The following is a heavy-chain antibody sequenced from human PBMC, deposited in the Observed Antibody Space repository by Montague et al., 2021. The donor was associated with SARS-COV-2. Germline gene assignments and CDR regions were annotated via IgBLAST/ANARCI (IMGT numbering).Heavy chain of an antibody. J-gene: IGHJ4*02. V-gene: IGHV3-23*01. Sequence: SLRLSCAASGYTFSSLAMSWVRQAPGKGLEWVSTNRASGVNLYYADSXXGRFSISRDDSQDTAYLHMNNLRAEDTAVYYCAKRDPSTTGTHFDYWGQGTPVTVSS. CDR3: AKRDPSTTGTHFDY. D-gene: IGHD1-1*01. CDR2: NRASGVNL. CDR1: GYTFSSLA.